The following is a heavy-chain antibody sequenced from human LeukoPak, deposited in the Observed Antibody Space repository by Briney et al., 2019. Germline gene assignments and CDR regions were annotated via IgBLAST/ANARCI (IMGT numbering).Heavy chain of an antibody. V-gene: IGHV3-30-3*01. CDR2: ISYDGSNK. CDR3: ARDLPPYGAFDY. CDR1: GFTFSSYA. Sequence: GGSLRLSCAASGFTFSSYAMHWVRQAPGKGLEWVAVISYDGSNKHYADSVKGRFTISRDNSKNTLYLQMNSLRAEDTAVYYCARDLPPYGAFDYWGQGTLVTVSS. D-gene: IGHD4-17*01. J-gene: IGHJ4*02.